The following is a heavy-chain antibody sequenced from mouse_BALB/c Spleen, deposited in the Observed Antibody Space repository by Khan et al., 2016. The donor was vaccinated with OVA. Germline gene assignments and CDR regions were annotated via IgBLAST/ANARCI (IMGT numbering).Heavy chain of an antibody. D-gene: IGHD2-2*01. Sequence: EVQLQQSGPELMKPGASVKISCTASGYSFTRYYIHWLMQSHGKSLEWIGYIDHFSGGTTYNQTFKGQATFTGDKSSSTAYLHLSNLTSEDTAVDYCTRHGYIAWFTYWGQGTLVTVSA. J-gene: IGHJ3*01. V-gene: IGHV1S135*01. CDR3: TRHGYIAWFTY. CDR1: GYSFTRYY. CDR2: IDHFSGGT.